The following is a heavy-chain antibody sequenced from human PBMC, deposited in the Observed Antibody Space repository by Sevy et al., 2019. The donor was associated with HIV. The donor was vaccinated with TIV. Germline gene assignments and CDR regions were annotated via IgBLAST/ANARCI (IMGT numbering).Heavy chain of an antibody. D-gene: IGHD6-13*01. J-gene: IGHJ4*02. CDR2: ITSSSSII. Sequence: VGSLRLSCVASGFTFKTYNMNWVRQAPGKGLEWVSYITSSSSIIYYADSVRDRFPISRDNAKNSLYLQMNSLRPEDTVVYFCARDGLSAPAKFDYWGQGTQVTVSS. CDR3: ARDGLSAPAKFDY. CDR1: GFTFKTYN. V-gene: IGHV3-48*01.